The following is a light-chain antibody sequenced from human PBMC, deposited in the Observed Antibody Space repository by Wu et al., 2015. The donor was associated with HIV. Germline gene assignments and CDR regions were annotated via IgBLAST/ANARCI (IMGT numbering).Light chain of an antibody. J-gene: IGKJ1*01. CDR1: QSISSW. Sequence: DIQMTQSPSTLSASVGDRVTIACRASQSISSWLAWYQQKPGKAPKLLIYKASSLESGVPSRFSGSGSGTDFTLTINSLQPDDFATYYCQQYDTFSRMFGQGTKV. V-gene: IGKV1-5*03. CDR2: KAS. CDR3: QQYDTFSRM.